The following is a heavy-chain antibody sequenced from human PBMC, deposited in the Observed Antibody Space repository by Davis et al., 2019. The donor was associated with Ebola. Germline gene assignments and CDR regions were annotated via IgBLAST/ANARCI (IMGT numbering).Heavy chain of an antibody. CDR1: GFIFSSYA. D-gene: IGHD4-17*01. CDR2: ISVRSIT. V-gene: IGHV3-23*01. J-gene: IGHJ5*02. CDR3: AKVHPPTTVTTGWFDP. Sequence: GESLKISCAASGFIFSSYAMSWVRQAPGKGLEWVSSISVRSITYHADSVKGRFTISRDNSKNPLYLQMNSLRAEDTAVYYCAKVHPPTTVTTGWFDPWGQGTLVNVSS.